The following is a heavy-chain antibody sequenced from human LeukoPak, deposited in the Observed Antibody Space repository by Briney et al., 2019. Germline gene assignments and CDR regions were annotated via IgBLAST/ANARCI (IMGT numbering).Heavy chain of an antibody. CDR1: GFTFSGSA. CDR2: IRSKTNSYAT. V-gene: IGHV3-73*01. J-gene: IGHJ4*02. D-gene: IGHD2-15*01. Sequence: GGSLRLSCAASGFTFSGSAMHWVRQASGKGLEWVGRIRSKTNSYATAYAASVKGRFTISRDDSKNTAYLQMNSLKTEDAAVYYCSANYCSGTNCYYYWGQGTLVTVSS. CDR3: SANYCSGTNCYYY.